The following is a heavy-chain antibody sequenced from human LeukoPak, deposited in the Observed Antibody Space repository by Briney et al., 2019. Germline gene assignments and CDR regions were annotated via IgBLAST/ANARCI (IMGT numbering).Heavy chain of an antibody. Sequence: SLRLSCAASGFNFAGYAMHWVRQAPGKGLEWVSGISRNSGTIVYADSVRGRFTISRDNAKNSLYLQINSLRLEDTALYYCAKEGGYSTSSTWFDPWGQGTLVSVSS. CDR2: ISRNSGTI. J-gene: IGHJ5*02. CDR1: GFNFAGYA. V-gene: IGHV3-9*01. CDR3: AKEGGYSTSSTWFDP. D-gene: IGHD6-6*01.